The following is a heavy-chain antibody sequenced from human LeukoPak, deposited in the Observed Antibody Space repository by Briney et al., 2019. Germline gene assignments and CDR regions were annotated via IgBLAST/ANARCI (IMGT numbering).Heavy chain of an antibody. CDR1: GESFSGYY. Sequence: SETLSLTCAVYGESFSGYYWSWIRQPPGKGLEWIGEINHSGSTNYNPSLKSRVTISVDTSKNHFSLKLSSVTAADTAVYYCAREYPKGGSYRFDPWGQGTLVTVST. J-gene: IGHJ5*02. V-gene: IGHV4-34*01. CDR2: INHSGST. D-gene: IGHD1-26*01. CDR3: AREYPKGGSYRFDP.